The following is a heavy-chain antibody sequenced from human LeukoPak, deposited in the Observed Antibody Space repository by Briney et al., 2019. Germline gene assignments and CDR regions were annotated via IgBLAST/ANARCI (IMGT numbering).Heavy chain of an antibody. Sequence: SEALSLTCTVSGGYVSGSSYYWTWIRQPPGKGLEWIGYSDYSGSTNYNPSLESRVTISVDTSKNQFSLKLRSVTAADTAVYYCATAGGPFQHWGQGTLVTVSS. CDR2: SDYSGST. V-gene: IGHV4-61*01. J-gene: IGHJ1*01. CDR1: GGYVSGSSYY. CDR3: ATAGGPFQH. D-gene: IGHD3-16*01.